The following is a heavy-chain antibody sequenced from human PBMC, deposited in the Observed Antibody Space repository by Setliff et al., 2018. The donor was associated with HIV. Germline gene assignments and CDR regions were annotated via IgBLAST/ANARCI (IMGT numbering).Heavy chain of an antibody. D-gene: IGHD3-10*01. Sequence: SETLSLSCTASGFTFGDYAMGWVRQAPGKGLEWIGSIYYSGSTYYNPSLKSRVTISVDTSKNQFSLKLSSVTAADTAVYYCARDRHKLLWFGELLYLGGYFDYWGQGTLVTVSS. CDR3: ARDRHKLLWFGELLYLGGYFDY. J-gene: IGHJ4*02. CDR2: IYYSGST. CDR1: GFTFGDYA. V-gene: IGHV4-39*01.